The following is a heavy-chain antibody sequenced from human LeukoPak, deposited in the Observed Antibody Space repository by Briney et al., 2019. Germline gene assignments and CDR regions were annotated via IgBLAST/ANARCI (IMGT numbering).Heavy chain of an antibody. V-gene: IGHV1-2*04. CDR2: NNPNSGGT. J-gene: IGHJ4*02. Sequence: GASVKVSCKASGYTFTGYYMHWVRQAPGQGLEWMGWNNPNSGGTNYAQKFQGWVTMTRDTSISTAYMELSRLRSDDTAVYYCARGRYFDWLFLDYWGQGTLVTVSS. CDR3: ARGRYFDWLFLDY. CDR1: GYTFTGYY. D-gene: IGHD3-9*01.